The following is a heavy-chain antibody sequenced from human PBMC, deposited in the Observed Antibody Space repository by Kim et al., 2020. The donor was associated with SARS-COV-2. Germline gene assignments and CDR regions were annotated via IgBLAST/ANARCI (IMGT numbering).Heavy chain of an antibody. D-gene: IGHD6-19*01. V-gene: IGHV3-9*01. CDR1: GFTFDDYA. J-gene: IGHJ4*02. CDR2: ISWNSGSR. Sequence: GGSLRLSCAASGFTFDDYAMHWVRQAPGKGLEWVAGISWNSGSRGYADAVKGRFTISRDNAKNSLYLQMNSLRADDTALYYCAKDHMLVKEFSRFYSSGWYDYWGQGTLVTVSS. CDR3: AKDHMLVKEFSRFYSSGWYDY.